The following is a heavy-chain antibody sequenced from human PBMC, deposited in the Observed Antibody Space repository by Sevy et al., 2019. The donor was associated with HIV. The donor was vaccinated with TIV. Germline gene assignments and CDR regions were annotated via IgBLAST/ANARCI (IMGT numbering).Heavy chain of an antibody. Sequence: GGSLRLSCAASGFTFSSYWMTWVRQAPGKGLEWVANMRQDGNEKYYVDSVKGRFTISRDNAKNSLYLQMNSLRAEDTAVYYCARGSYGSGSRLGLGYWGQGTLVTVSS. CDR3: ARGSYGSGSRLGLGY. D-gene: IGHD3-10*01. V-gene: IGHV3-7*01. CDR2: MRQDGNEK. J-gene: IGHJ4*02. CDR1: GFTFSSYW.